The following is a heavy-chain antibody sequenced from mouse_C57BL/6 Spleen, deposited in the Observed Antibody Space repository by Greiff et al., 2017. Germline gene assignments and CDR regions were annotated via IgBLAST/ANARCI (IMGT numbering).Heavy chain of an antibody. CDR2: IYPGNSDT. CDR1: GYTFTSYW. D-gene: IGHD4-1*01. V-gene: IGHV1-5*01. CDR3: TKGTGEAY. Sequence: VQLQQSGTVLARPGASVKMSCKTSGYTFTSYWMHWVKQRPGQGLEWIGAIYPGNSDTSYNQKFKGKAKLTAVTSASTAYMELSSLTNEDSAVYYCTKGTGEAYWGQGTLGTVSA. J-gene: IGHJ3*01.